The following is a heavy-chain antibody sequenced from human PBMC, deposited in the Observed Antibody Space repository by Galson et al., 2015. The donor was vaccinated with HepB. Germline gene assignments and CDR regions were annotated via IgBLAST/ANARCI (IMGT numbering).Heavy chain of an antibody. CDR2: INPSGGST. V-gene: IGHV1-46*01. CDR1: GYTFTSYY. J-gene: IGHJ6*02. Sequence: SVKVSCKASGYTFTSYYMHWVRQAPGQGLEWMGIINPSGGSTSYAQKFQGRVTMTRDTSTSTVYMELSSLRSEDTAVYYCARDLHDSSGYYVYYYGMDVWGQGTTVTVSS. D-gene: IGHD3-22*01. CDR3: ARDLHDSSGYYVYYYGMDV.